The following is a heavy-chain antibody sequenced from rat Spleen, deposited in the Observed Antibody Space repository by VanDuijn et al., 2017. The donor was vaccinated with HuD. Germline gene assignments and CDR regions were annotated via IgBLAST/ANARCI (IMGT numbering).Heavy chain of an antibody. D-gene: IGHD4-3*01. J-gene: IGHJ2*01. CDR2: IRPSGGST. CDR1: GFTFSNYG. V-gene: IGHV5-19*01. CDR3: ATGNRGRGY. Sequence: EVQLVESGGGLVQPGRSLKLSCAASGFTFSNYGMHWIRQAPTKGLEWVASIRPSGGSTYYRDSVKGRFTISRDNAKSTLYLQMDSLRSEDTATYYCATGNRGRGYWGQGVMVTVSS.